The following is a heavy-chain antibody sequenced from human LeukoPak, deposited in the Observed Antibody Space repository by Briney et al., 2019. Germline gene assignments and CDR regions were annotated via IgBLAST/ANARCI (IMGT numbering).Heavy chain of an antibody. D-gene: IGHD3-3*01. CDR2: IYYSGST. CDR3: ARGRAYYDFWSGYSFFDY. J-gene: IGHJ4*02. V-gene: IGHV4-39*07. Sequence: SETLSLTCAVSGGSISSSSYYWGWIRQPPGKGLEWIGSIYYSGSTYYNPSLKSRVTISVDTSKNQFSLKLSSVTAADTAVYYCARGRAYYDFWSGYSFFDYWGQGTLVTVSS. CDR1: GGSISSSSYY.